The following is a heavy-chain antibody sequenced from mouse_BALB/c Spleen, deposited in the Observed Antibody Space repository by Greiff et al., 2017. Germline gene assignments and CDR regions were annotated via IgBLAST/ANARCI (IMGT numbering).Heavy chain of an antibody. Sequence: VQLQQSGPELVKPGASVRISCKASGYTFTSYYIHWVKQRPGQGLEWIGWIYPGNVNTKYNEKFKGKATLTVDKSSSTAYMQLSSLTSEDSAVYFCARDSSGYAMDYWGQGTSVTVSS. CDR1: GYTFTSYY. V-gene: IGHV1S56*01. J-gene: IGHJ4*01. D-gene: IGHD3-2*01. CDR3: ARDSSGYAMDY. CDR2: IYPGNVNT.